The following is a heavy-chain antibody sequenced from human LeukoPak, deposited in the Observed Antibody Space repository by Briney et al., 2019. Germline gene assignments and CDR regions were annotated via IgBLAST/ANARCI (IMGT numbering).Heavy chain of an antibody. J-gene: IGHJ5*02. V-gene: IGHV4-30-4*08. D-gene: IGHD2-15*01. CDR1: GGSISSGGYY. CDR2: IYYSGST. CDR3: ARVQVGSGGSCSDFDP. Sequence: SETLSLTCTVSGGSISSGGYYWSWIRQHPGKGLEWIGYIYYSGSTYYNPSLKSRVTISVDTSKNQFSLKLSSVTAADTAVYYCARVQVGSGGSCSDFDPWGQGTLVTVSS.